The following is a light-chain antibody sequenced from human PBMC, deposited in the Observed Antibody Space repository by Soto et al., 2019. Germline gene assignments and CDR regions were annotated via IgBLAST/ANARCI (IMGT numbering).Light chain of an antibody. CDR1: QTISSY. Sequence: DIQMTQSPSSLSASVGDRVTITCRASQTISSYLNWYQQKPGKAPKVLIYAASSLQSGVPSRFSGSGSGTDFTLTISSLQPEDFANYYCQQSYSTPPWTFGQGTKVEIK. V-gene: IGKV1-39*01. CDR3: QQSYSTPPWT. CDR2: AAS. J-gene: IGKJ1*01.